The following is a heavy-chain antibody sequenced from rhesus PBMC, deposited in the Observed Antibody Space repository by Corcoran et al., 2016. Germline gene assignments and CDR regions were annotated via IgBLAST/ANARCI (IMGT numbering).Heavy chain of an antibody. CDR1: GFSLTTSGMG. CDR2: IYWDDDK. D-gene: IGHD3-3*01. CDR3: ARGGLQYLDWLLPNDAFDF. J-gene: IGHJ3*01. V-gene: IGHV2-174*01. Sequence: QVTLKESGTALVKPTQTLTLTCTFSGFSLTTSGMGVGWIRQPPGKALEWLALIYWDDDKRNSTSLKSRITIYNDTSKNQVVLTMTNMDPVDTATDYCARGGLQYLDWLLPNDAFDFWGQGLRVTVSS.